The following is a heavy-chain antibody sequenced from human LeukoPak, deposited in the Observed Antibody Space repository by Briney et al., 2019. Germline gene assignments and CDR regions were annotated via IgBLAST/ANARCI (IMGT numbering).Heavy chain of an antibody. Sequence: GGSLRLSCAASGFTFSSYSMNWVRQAPGKGLEWVSYISSSGGTKDYADSVKGRFTISRDNAQNSLSLQMNSLRAEDTAVYYCAREMRATISRYFDLWGRGTLVTVSS. J-gene: IGHJ2*01. CDR2: ISSSGGTK. CDR3: AREMRATISRYFDL. D-gene: IGHD5-24*01. CDR1: GFTFSSYS. V-gene: IGHV3-48*04.